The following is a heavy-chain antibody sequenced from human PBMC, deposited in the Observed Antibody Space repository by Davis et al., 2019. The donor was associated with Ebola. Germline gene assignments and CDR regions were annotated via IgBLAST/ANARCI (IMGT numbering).Heavy chain of an antibody. J-gene: IGHJ6*04. V-gene: IGHV2-26*01. CDR3: ARIPSYSSSWGYYYYYCMDV. D-gene: IGHD6-6*01. CDR1: GFSLSNARMG. Sequence: SGPTLVKPTETLTLTCTVSGFSLSNARMGVSWIRQPPGKALEWLAHIFSNDEKSYSRTLKSRLTISKDTSKSQVVLTMTNMDPVDTATYYCARIPSYSSSWGYYYYYCMDVWGKGTTVTVSS. CDR2: IFSNDEK.